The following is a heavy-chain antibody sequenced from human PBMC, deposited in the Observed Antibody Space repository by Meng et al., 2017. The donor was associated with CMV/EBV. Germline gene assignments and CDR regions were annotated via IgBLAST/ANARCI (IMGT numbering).Heavy chain of an antibody. V-gene: IGHV1-18*01. CDR3: ARLRGGKAAAGNWDYYYYYGMDV. CDR1: GYTFTSYG. CDR2: ISAYNGNT. Sequence: ASVKVSCKASGYTFTSYGISWVRQAPGQGLEWMGWISAYNGNTNYAQKLQGRVTMTTDTSTSTAYMELSSLRSEDTAVYYCARLRGGKAAAGNWDYYYYYGMDVWGQGTTVTVSS. D-gene: IGHD6-13*01. J-gene: IGHJ6*02.